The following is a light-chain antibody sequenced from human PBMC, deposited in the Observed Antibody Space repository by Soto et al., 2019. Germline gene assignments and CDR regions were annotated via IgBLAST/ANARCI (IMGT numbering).Light chain of an antibody. J-gene: IGLJ1*01. CDR2: YNN. CDR3: AAWDASLSACV. CDR1: WSNIGRNS. V-gene: IGLV1-47*02. Sequence: QSVLTQPPSVSGTPGQRVSISCSGIWSNIGRNSVSWYHHLPGTAPKLLIYYNNQRPSGVPDRFSGSRSGTSASLAIVGLRSEDEAVYYCAAWDASLSACVFGNGTKLTVL.